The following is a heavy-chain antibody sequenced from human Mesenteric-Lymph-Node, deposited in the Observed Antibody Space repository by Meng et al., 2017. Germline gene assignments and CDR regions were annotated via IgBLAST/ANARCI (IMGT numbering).Heavy chain of an antibody. Sequence: QVELVAAGGGFVKAGGSLRLPCAHCGFTCSDHYMTWIRQPPGQRLEWVASISPTGGSISYADSVKGRLSISRDNAKNSLSLQMNSLRVEDTAIYYCARDHGFLNWFDPWGQGTLVTVSS. CDR3: ARDHGFLNWFDP. CDR2: ISPTGGSI. J-gene: IGHJ5*02. D-gene: IGHD2/OR15-2a*01. V-gene: IGHV3-11*04. CDR1: GFTCSDHY.